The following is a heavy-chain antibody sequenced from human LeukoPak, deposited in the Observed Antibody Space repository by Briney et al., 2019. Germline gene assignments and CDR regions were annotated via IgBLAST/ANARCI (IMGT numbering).Heavy chain of an antibody. J-gene: IGHJ3*02. V-gene: IGHV3-23*01. CDR3: AKSLLTTATGTGRAFDI. D-gene: IGHD1-1*01. CDR1: RFRFSTFP. CDR2: ISAGGETT. Sequence: GGSLRLSCAASRFRFSTFPMGWVRQAPGRGLEWVSGISAGGETTFYADSVRGRLTISRDNSKNTLYLQMNSLRADDTAVYYCAKSLLTTATGTGRAFDIWGQGTMVTVSS.